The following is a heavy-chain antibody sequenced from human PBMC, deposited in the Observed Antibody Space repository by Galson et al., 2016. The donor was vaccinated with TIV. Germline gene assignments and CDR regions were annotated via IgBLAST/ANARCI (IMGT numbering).Heavy chain of an antibody. V-gene: IGHV1-3*01. CDR1: GYTFRIYA. Sequence: SVKVSCKASGYTFRIYAMHWVRQAPGQRLEWMGCINAGNDNTNYSQRFQGRVTITRDTSANTAYMELSSLGSEDTAVYYCARPTYCGGDCFKDDSWGQGTLVTVSS. J-gene: IGHJ4*02. CDR3: ARPTYCGGDCFKDDS. CDR2: INAGNDNT. D-gene: IGHD2-21*01.